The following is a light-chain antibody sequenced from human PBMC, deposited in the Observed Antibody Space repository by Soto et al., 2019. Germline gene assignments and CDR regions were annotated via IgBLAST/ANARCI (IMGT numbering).Light chain of an antibody. J-gene: IGKJ1*01. CDR3: QQYGNSRT. CDR1: QSVSNNY. Sequence: EIVLTQSPGTLSLSPGERATLSCRASQSVSNNYLAWYQQKPGQAPRLLIYGASNRATGIPDRFSGSGSGTDFTLTISRVEAEDFAVYYCQQYGNSRTFGQGTKVDIK. CDR2: GAS. V-gene: IGKV3-20*01.